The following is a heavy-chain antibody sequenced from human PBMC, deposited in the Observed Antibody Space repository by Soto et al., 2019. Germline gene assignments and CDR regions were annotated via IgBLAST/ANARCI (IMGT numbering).Heavy chain of an antibody. CDR2: IHHSGST. D-gene: IGHD3-22*01. CDR1: GGSISSGGYS. V-gene: IGHV4-30-2*01. Sequence: SETLSLTCAVSGGSISSGGYSWSWIRQPPVKGLEWIGYIHHSGSTYYNPSLKSRVTISVDRSKNQFSLKLSSWTAAATAVYYCARGGETQYSESSGYYDYWGQGTLVTVSS. J-gene: IGHJ4*02. CDR3: ARGGETQYSESSGYYDY.